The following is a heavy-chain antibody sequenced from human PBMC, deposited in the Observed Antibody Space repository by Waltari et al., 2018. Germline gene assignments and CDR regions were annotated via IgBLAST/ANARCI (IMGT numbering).Heavy chain of an antibody. D-gene: IGHD2-15*01. J-gene: IGHJ4*02. CDR3: ATDWGYCSDDSCYVGERGDY. CDR2: FDPERRDT. Sequence: VQLIQSGAEVTKPGASVRLSCKVSGYSLPELSIHWVRPPPGKGLEWMGGFDPERRDTTYAQRFQGRVTMTEDTSTDTAYMELRSLTSDDTAVFYCATDWGYCSDDSCYVGERGDYWGQGTLVTVSS. V-gene: IGHV1-24*01. CDR1: GYSLPELS.